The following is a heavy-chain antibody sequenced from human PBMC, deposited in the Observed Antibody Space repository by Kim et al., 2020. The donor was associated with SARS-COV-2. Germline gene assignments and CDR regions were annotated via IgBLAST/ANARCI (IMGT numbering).Heavy chain of an antibody. Sequence: GGSLRLSCAASGFTFSSYDMHWVRQATGGGLEWVSTIGSAGDTYYPGSAMGRFTISRENAKNYLYLHKSSQRAGDSAVYYCARGWGNWFDPWGQGTLVSVSS. CDR1: GFTFSSYD. J-gene: IGHJ5*02. V-gene: IGHV3-13*01. D-gene: IGHD7-27*01. CDR3: ARGWGNWFDP. CDR2: IGSAGDT.